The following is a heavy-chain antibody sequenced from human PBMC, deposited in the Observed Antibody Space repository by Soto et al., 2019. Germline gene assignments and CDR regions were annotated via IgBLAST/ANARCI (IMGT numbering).Heavy chain of an antibody. Sequence: EVQLVESGGGLVQPRGSQRLSCAVSGFTFSFYWMAWVRQAPGKGLEWVASINQDGSDKSYVDSVRGRFTISRDDDKNSLYLQMNSLGAEDTAGYYCARVRRRDWEMLQTVTYFYYGMDVWGQGTTVTVSS. CDR1: GFTFSFYW. CDR3: ARVRRRDWEMLQTVTYFYYGMDV. J-gene: IGHJ6*02. CDR2: INQDGSDK. D-gene: IGHD1-26*01. V-gene: IGHV3-7*01.